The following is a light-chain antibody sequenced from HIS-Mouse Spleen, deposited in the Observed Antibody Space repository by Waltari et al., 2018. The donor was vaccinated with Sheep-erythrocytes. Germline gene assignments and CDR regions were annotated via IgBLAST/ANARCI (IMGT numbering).Light chain of an antibody. Sequence: AIQLTQSTSSLSASVGDRVTITCRASQGISSALAWYQQKPGKAPKLLIYDDSSLESGVPSRFSGSGSGTDFTLTIRSLQPEDFATYYCQQFNSYPHGYTFGQGTKLEIK. CDR1: QGISSA. CDR3: QQFNSYPHGYT. V-gene: IGKV1-13*02. CDR2: DDS. J-gene: IGKJ2*01.